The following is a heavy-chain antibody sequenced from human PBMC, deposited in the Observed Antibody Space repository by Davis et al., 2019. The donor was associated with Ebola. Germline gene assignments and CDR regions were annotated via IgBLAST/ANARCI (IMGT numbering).Heavy chain of an antibody. V-gene: IGHV4-34*01. CDR2: INHSGST. CDR1: GGSFSGYY. CDR3: ARGSHYYDSSGYYRY. D-gene: IGHD3-22*01. J-gene: IGHJ4*02. Sequence: PSETLSLTCAVYGGSFSGYYWSWIRQPPGKGLEWIGEINHSGSTNYNPSLKSRVTISVDTSKNQFSLKLSSVTAADTAVYYCARGSHYYDSSGYYRYWGQGTLVTVSS.